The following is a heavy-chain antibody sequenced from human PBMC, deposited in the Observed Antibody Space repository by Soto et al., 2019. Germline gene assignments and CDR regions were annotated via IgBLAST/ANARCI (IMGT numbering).Heavy chain of an antibody. V-gene: IGHV3-53*01. Sequence: QLEQSGGGLVQPGGSLRLPCAASDFDVSGNYISWVRQAPGKGLEWVSMIHVDGRAYYGDSVRGRFIVSRYDSENTVYLQMNSLRAEDTAEYFCARDLTLIGGGVVSYYFGMDIWGQGTMVTVSS. CDR3: ARDLTLIGGGVVSYYFGMDI. CDR2: IHVDGRA. D-gene: IGHD3-10*01. J-gene: IGHJ6*02. CDR1: DFDVSGNY.